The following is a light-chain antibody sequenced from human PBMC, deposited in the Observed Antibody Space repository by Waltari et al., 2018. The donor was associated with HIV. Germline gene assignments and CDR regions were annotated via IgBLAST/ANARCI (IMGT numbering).Light chain of an antibody. CDR2: DVN. J-gene: IGLJ2*01. V-gene: IGLV2-11*01. CDR1: SSDVGGYNY. CDR3: CSYADNYPVV. Sequence: QSALTQPRSVSGSPGQSVTISCTGTSSDVGGYNYVSWYQHHPGKAPKFRIYDVNKRPSGVPDRFSGSKSGNTASLTISGLQAEDEADYYCCSYADNYPVVFGGGTKLTVL.